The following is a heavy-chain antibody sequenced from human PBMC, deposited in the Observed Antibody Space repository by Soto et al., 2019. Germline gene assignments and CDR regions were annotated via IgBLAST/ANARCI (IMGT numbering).Heavy chain of an antibody. J-gene: IGHJ4*01. CDR3: ARDRPGEQHYFDF. CDR1: GGSISGYF. Sequence: SETLSLTCSVSGGSISGYFWSWIRQPPGKGLEWIGYIYYTGGTNYNPSLQSRVTISVDTSMNHFSLKLSSVTAADTAVYYCARDRPGEQHYFDFWGQGILVTVSS. V-gene: IGHV4-59*12. CDR2: IYYTGGT. D-gene: IGHD6-6*01.